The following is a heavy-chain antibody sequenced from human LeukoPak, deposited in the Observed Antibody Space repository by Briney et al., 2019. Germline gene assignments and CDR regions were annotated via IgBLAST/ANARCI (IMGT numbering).Heavy chain of an antibody. Sequence: ASVKVSCKASGYTFTSYGISWVRQAPGQGLEWMGWISAYNGNTKYSQKFQDRVTITRDTSASTVYMELSSLRSEDTAVYYCARAACTWSCFDYWGQGILVTVSS. CDR2: ISAYNGNT. CDR3: ARAACTWSCFDY. J-gene: IGHJ4*02. CDR1: GYTFTSYG. D-gene: IGHD2-2*01. V-gene: IGHV1-18*01.